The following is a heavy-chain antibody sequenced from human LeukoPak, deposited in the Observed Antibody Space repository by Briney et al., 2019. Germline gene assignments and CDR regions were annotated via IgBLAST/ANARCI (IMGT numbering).Heavy chain of an antibody. CDR1: GGSISSSTYY. D-gene: IGHD3-10*01. J-gene: IGHJ4*02. CDR2: IYYSGST. CDR3: ASAPRQGSIGSLDY. Sequence: SETLSLTCTVSGGSISSSTYYWGWIRQPPGKGLEGIGSIYYSGSTYYNPSLKSRVTISVDTSKNQFSLKLSSVTAADTALYYCASAPRQGSIGSLDYWGQGTLVTVSS. V-gene: IGHV4-39*01.